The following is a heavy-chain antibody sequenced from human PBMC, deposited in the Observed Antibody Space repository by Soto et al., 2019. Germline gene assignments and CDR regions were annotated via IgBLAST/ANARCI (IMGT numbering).Heavy chain of an antibody. CDR1: GYTFTSYA. J-gene: IGHJ6*02. V-gene: IGHV1-3*01. CDR3: ARNPFAATVSYYYYYYGMDV. CDR2: INAGNGNT. Sequence: ASVKVSCKASGYTFTSYAMHWVRQAPGQRLEWMGWINAGNGNTKYSQKFQGRVTITRDTSASTAYMELSSLRSEDTAVYYCARNPFAATVSYYYYYYGMDVWGQGTTVTVSS. D-gene: IGHD3-3*01.